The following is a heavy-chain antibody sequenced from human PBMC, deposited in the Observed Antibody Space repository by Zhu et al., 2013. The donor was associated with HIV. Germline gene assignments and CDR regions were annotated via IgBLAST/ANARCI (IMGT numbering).Heavy chain of an antibody. CDR3: ARESSSSSRDFDY. Sequence: QVQLVQSGADVKKPGASVKVSCKASGYTFTGHYIHWVRQAPGQGPEWMGWINPNSGGTNYAQKFKGRVTMTRDTSISTAYMELSSLRSEDTAVYYCARESSSSSRDFDYWGQGTLVTVSS. V-gene: IGHV1-2*02. CDR1: GYTFTGHY. D-gene: IGHD6-13*01. J-gene: IGHJ4*02. CDR2: INPNSGGT.